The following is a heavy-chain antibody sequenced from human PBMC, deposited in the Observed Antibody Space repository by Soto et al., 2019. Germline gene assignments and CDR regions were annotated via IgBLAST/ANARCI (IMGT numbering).Heavy chain of an antibody. CDR3: VRDRGGDVGQFLFPDGFDF. D-gene: IGHD3-10*01. J-gene: IGHJ3*01. V-gene: IGHV3-48*03. CDR1: GFTFSSYE. CDR2: IGGSGGTK. Sequence: SGGSLRLSCGASGFTFSSYEMNWVRQAPGKGLEWISYIGGSGGTKYSADSVKGRFTISRDNAQNSLYLQMNSLRVEDTAVYYCVRDRGGDVGQFLFPDGFDFWGPGTMVTVS.